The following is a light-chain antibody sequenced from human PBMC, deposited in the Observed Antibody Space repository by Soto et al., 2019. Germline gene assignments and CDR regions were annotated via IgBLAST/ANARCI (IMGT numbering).Light chain of an antibody. Sequence: IQITQSPSSLSSSIRERFTITCRASQGIGVRLAWFQQKPGKAPQYLIQSASTLASGVPSRFSGSGSGTDFILTINNLQPEDVATYYCLQVNSFPRTFGQGTKVDIK. CDR2: SAS. J-gene: IGKJ1*01. CDR3: LQVNSFPRT. V-gene: IGKV1-12*01. CDR1: QGIGVR.